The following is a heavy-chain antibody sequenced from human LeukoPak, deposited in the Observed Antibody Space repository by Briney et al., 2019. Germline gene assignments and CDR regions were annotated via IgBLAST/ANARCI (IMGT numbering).Heavy chain of an antibody. Sequence: ASVKVSCKASGYTFTSYAMNWVRQAPGQGLEWMGWINTNTGNPTYAQGFTGRFVFSLDTSVSTAYLQISSLKAEDTAVYYCARVITFGGVIVPDLWDRGTLVTVSS. CDR1: GYTFTSYA. CDR3: ARVITFGGVIVPDL. D-gene: IGHD3-16*02. J-gene: IGHJ2*01. CDR2: INTNTGNP. V-gene: IGHV7-4-1*02.